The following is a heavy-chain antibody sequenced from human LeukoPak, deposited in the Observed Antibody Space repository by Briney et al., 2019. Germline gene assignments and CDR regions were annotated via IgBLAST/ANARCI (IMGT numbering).Heavy chain of an antibody. CDR2: INHSGST. V-gene: IGHV4-34*01. Sequence: SETLSLTCAVYGGSFSGYYWSWIRQPPGKGLEWIGEINHSGSTNYNPSLKSRVTISVDTSKNQFSLKLSSVTAADTAVYYCARGCCGYSHGNGFDYWGQGTLVTVSS. CDR1: GGSFSGYY. D-gene: IGHD5-18*01. J-gene: IGHJ4*02. CDR3: ARGCCGYSHGNGFDY.